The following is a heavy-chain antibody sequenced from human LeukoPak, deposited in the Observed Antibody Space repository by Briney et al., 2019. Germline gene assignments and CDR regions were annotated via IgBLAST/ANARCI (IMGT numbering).Heavy chain of an antibody. CDR3: ARDYAAYSSGYWFDY. CDR1: GFTFSSYA. V-gene: IGHV3-30-3*01. Sequence: GGSLRLSCAASGFTFSSYAMHWVRQAPGKGLEWVAVISYDGSNKYYADSVKGRFTISRDNSKNTLYLQMNSLRAEDTAVYYCARDYAAYSSGYWFDYWGQGTLVTVSS. CDR2: ISYDGSNK. D-gene: IGHD3-22*01. J-gene: IGHJ4*02.